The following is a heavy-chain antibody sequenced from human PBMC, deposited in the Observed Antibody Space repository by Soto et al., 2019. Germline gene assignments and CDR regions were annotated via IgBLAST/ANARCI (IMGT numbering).Heavy chain of an antibody. Sequence: EVQLVESGGGLIQPGGSLRLSCAASGFTVSDKYMNWVRQAPGKRLEWVSVIYTSGTTYYADSVKGRFTISRDNFKNTLYLQMNSLRAEDTAMYYCARDGFGRYDGSGSEAFDIWGQGTMVTVSS. J-gene: IGHJ3*02. V-gene: IGHV3-53*01. CDR1: GFTVSDKY. CDR3: ARDGFGRYDGSGSEAFDI. CDR2: IYTSGTT. D-gene: IGHD3-10*01.